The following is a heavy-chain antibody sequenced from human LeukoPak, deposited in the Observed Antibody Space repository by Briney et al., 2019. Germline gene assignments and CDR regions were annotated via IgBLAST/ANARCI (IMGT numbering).Heavy chain of an antibody. CDR3: ARHRITMIRALLGTFDY. CDR2: ISYDGSNK. J-gene: IGHJ4*02. Sequence: GGSLRLSCAASGFTFSSYAMHWVRQAPGKGLEWVAVISYDGSNKHYADSVKGRFTISRDNSKNTLYLQMNSLRAEDTAVYYCARHRITMIRALLGTFDYWGQGTLVTVSS. D-gene: IGHD3-10*01. V-gene: IGHV3-30*04. CDR1: GFTFSSYA.